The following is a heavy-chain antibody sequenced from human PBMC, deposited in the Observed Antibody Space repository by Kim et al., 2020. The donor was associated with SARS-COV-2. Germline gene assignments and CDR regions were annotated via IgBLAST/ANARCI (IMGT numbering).Heavy chain of an antibody. Sequence: GSLRLSCAASGFSISGYTMNWVRQAPGKGLEWVSSISSSSSHIKYAGPVKGRFTISRENAKNSLQLQMNSLRAEDTAMYYCVRDNDILAYYYGMDVWGQGTTVTVSS. J-gene: IGHJ6*02. D-gene: IGHD3-9*01. CDR2: ISSSSSHI. CDR3: VRDNDILAYYYGMDV. V-gene: IGHV3-21*01. CDR1: GFSISGYT.